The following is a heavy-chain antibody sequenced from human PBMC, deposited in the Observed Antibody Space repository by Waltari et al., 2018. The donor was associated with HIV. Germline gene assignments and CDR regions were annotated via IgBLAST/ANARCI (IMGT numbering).Heavy chain of an antibody. Sequence: EVQLVESGGGLVQPGRPLRLSCVACGSTFDESGMHWARQPPGKVHDWVSGISWDSGRMGYADSVKGRFPISRDNARTAVYRQRNSLIGDDTAIYFCGKVSMRRTAGDRYSYVVNWGQGTLAIVSS. V-gene: IGHV3-9*01. D-gene: IGHD5-18*01. CDR1: GSTFDESG. J-gene: IGHJ4*02. CDR3: GKVSMRRTAGDRYSYVVN. CDR2: ISWDSGRM.